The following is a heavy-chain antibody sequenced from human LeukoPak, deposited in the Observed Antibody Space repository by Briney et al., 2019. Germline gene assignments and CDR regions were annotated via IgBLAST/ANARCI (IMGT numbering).Heavy chain of an antibody. CDR2: IAHSGNGM. J-gene: IGHJ4*02. Sequence: GGSLRLSCAASGFTFSDYYMTWIRQAPGKGLEWVSHIAHSGNGMWYADAVKGRFTISRDNAKNSLYLQMNSLRAEDTAVYYCARSRVLFDYWGQGTLVTVSS. V-gene: IGHV3-11*01. CDR3: ARSRVLFDY. CDR1: GFTFSDYY.